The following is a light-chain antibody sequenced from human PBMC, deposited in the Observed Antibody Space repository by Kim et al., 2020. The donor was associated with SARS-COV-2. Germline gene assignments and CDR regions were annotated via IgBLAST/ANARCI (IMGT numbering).Light chain of an antibody. CDR2: EVD. CDR1: GASSDCDD. V-gene: IGLV6-57*03. CDR3: HSYDNNNHVV. Sequence: VSISCSRSGASSDCDDEHWYHQRPGRAATTAIYEVDHRPSGLPDRFSGSIDSYSNTASLTTSGLKSEDEADYYCHSYDNNNHVVFGGGTKLTVL. J-gene: IGLJ2*01.